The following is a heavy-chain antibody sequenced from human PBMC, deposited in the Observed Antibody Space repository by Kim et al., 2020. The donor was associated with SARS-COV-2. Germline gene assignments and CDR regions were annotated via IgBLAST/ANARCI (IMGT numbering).Heavy chain of an antibody. D-gene: IGHD4-17*01. Sequence: SVKVSCKASGGTFSSYTISWVRQAPGQGLEWMGRIIPILGIANYAQKFQGRVTITADKSTSTAYMELSSLRSEDTAVYYCARGGDYDYGDSSDAFDIWGQGTMVTVSS. CDR1: GGTFSSYT. CDR2: IIPILGIA. V-gene: IGHV1-69*02. J-gene: IGHJ3*02. CDR3: ARGGDYDYGDSSDAFDI.